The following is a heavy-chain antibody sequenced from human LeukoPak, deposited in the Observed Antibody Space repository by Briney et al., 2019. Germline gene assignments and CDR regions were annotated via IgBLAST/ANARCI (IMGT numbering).Heavy chain of an antibody. Sequence: GGSLRLSCAASGFTFSSYWMSWVRQAPGKGLEWVANIKQDGSEKYYADSVKGRFTISRDNSKNTLYLQMNSLRAEDTAVYYCARGMNDYGDYDGGWGQGTLVTVSS. V-gene: IGHV3-7*01. CDR2: IKQDGSEK. CDR1: GFTFSSYW. CDR3: ARGMNDYGDYDGG. J-gene: IGHJ4*02. D-gene: IGHD4-17*01.